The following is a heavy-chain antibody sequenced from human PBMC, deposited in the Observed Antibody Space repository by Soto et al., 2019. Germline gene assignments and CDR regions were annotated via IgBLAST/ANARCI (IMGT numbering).Heavy chain of an antibody. V-gene: IGHV3-11*01. CDR2: ISGSGGTT. CDR3: ARDPEPQYYFDS. CDR1: RLTFSDYY. Sequence: QPQLVESGGGLVKPGGSLRLSCAASRLTFSDYYMGWIRQAPGKGLEWISYISGSGGTTYYADSVKGRFTISRDNAKNSLYLHMNSLRVEDPAIYYCARDPEPQYYFDSWGQGTLVTVSS. J-gene: IGHJ4*02.